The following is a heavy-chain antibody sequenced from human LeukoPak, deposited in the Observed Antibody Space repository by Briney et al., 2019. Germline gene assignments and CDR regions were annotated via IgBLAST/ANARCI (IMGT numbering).Heavy chain of an antibody. CDR2: INTDTGNP. D-gene: IGHD5-24*01. CDR1: GYTFTKYG. J-gene: IGHJ4*02. Sequence: ASVKVSCKASGYTFTKYGVYWVRQAPGQGLEWMGWINTDTGNPTYAQGFTGRFVFSLDTSVSTTYLQISSLKPEDTAVYYCARDVEMATTGPYFDYWGQGTLVTVSS. CDR3: ARDVEMATTGPYFDY. V-gene: IGHV7-4-1*02.